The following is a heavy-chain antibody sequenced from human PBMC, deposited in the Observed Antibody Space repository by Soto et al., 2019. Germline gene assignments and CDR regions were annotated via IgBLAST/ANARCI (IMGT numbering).Heavy chain of an antibody. V-gene: IGHV3-11*01. D-gene: IGHD3-16*01. CDR1: GFTFSDYY. J-gene: IGHJ1*01. CDR2: ISSSGSTI. CDR3: ARQFTANYDYSPWDFQH. Sequence: PGGSLRLSCAASGFTFSDYYISWIRQAPGKGLEWVSYISSSGSTIYYADSVKGRFTISRDNAKNSLYLQMNSLRAEDTAVYYCARQFTANYDYSPWDFQHWGQGTLVTVSS.